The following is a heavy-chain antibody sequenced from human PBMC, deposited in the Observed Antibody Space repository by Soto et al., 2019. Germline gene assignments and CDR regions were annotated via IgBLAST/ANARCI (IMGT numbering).Heavy chain of an antibody. Sequence: PGGSLRLSCAASGFTFSSYEMNWVRQAPGKGLEWVSYISSSGSTIYYADSVKGRFTISRDNAKNSLYLQMNSLRAEDTAAYYCARDHCDILTGYSPYYYYYYGMDVWGQGTTVTVSS. D-gene: IGHD3-9*01. CDR2: ISSSGSTI. V-gene: IGHV3-48*03. J-gene: IGHJ6*02. CDR1: GFTFSSYE. CDR3: ARDHCDILTGYSPYYYYYYGMDV.